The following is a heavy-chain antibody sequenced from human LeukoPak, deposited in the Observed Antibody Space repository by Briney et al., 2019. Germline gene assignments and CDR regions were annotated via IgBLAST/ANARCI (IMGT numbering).Heavy chain of an antibody. CDR1: GFAFSGFA. CDR2: ISGSGDNT. CDR3: ARGRGGDYVPSRFDY. J-gene: IGHJ4*02. D-gene: IGHD4-17*01. Sequence: SGGSLRLSGSGSGFAFSGFAMGWVRQAPGKGLEWVSSISGSGDNTYYADSVDGRFIVSRDNTKNTLYLQMNSLRAEDTALYYCARGRGGDYVPSRFDYWGQGTLVTVSS. V-gene: IGHV3-23*01.